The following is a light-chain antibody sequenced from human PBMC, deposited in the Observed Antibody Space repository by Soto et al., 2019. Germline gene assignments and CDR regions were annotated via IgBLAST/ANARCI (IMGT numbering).Light chain of an antibody. CDR3: SSYTSSGTRV. CDR2: DVS. CDR1: SSDVGAYNY. V-gene: IGLV2-14*01. Sequence: QSALTQPASVSGSPGQSITISCTGSSSDVGAYNYVSWYQQHPGKAPKLMIYDVSNRPSGVSNRFSGSKSGNTASLTISGLQAEDEAHFYCSSYTSSGTRVFGGGTKLTVL. J-gene: IGLJ3*02.